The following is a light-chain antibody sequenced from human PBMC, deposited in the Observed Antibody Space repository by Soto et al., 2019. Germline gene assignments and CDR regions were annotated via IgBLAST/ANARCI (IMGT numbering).Light chain of an antibody. Sequence: QPVLTQPPSASGTPGQRVTISCSGSSSNIGSNYVYWYQQLPGTAPKLLIYRNNQRPSGVPDRFSGSKSGTSASLAISGLRSEDEADYYCAAWDVSLSGSYVVFGGGTKLTVL. J-gene: IGLJ2*01. V-gene: IGLV1-47*01. CDR2: RNN. CDR3: AAWDVSLSGSYVV. CDR1: SSNIGSNY.